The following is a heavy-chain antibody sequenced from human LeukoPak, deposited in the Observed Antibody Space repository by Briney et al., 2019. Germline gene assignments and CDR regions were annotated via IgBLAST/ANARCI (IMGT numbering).Heavy chain of an antibody. Sequence: GGSLRLSCAASGFTFSSYAMSWVRQAPGKGLEWVSAISGSGGSTYYADSVKGRFTISRDNSKNTLYLQMNSLRAEDTAVYYCAKDQPAYSSGWYYYGMDVWGQGTTVTVSS. V-gene: IGHV3-23*01. D-gene: IGHD6-19*01. J-gene: IGHJ6*02. CDR2: ISGSGGST. CDR1: GFTFSSYA. CDR3: AKDQPAYSSGWYYYGMDV.